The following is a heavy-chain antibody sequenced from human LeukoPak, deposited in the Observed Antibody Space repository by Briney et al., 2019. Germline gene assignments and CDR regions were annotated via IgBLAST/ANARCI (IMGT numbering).Heavy chain of an antibody. CDR3: ASSYGSGTAYRAFDP. CDR1: GYTFTGYY. V-gene: IGHV1-2*02. D-gene: IGHD3-10*01. CDR2: INPNSGGT. J-gene: IGHJ5*02. Sequence: ASVKVSCKASGYTFTGYYMHWVRQAPGQGLEWMGWINPNSGGTNYAQKFQGRVTMTRDTSISTAYMELSRLRSDDTAVYYCASSYGSGTAYRAFDPWGQGTLVTYSS.